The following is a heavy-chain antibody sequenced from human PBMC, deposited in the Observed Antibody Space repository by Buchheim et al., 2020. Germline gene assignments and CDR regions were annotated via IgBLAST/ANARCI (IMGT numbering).Heavy chain of an antibody. CDR2: IYHSGTT. Sequence: QVQLQESGPGLVKPSGTLSLTCAVSGDSIISTNWWNWVRQPPGKGLEWIGEIYHSGTTYYNPSLRSRVTISVDKSKNQFSPILNSVTAADTAVYYCARGELGSSGYYFDSWGQGTL. CDR1: GDSIISTNW. D-gene: IGHD3-22*01. V-gene: IGHV4-4*02. CDR3: ARGELGSSGYYFDS. J-gene: IGHJ4*02.